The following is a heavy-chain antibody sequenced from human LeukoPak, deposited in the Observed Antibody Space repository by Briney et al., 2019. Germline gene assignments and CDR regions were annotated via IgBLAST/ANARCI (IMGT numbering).Heavy chain of an antibody. D-gene: IGHD5-18*01. CDR1: GFTFSDYY. V-gene: IGHV3-11*03. CDR2: ISSSSSYT. CDR3: ARPLGGYSYAYADY. Sequence: GGSLRLSCAASGFTFSDYYMSWIRQAPGKGLEWLSYISSSSSYTDYADSVKGRFTISRDNAKNSLYLQMNSLRAEDTAVYYCARPLGGYSYAYADYWGQGTLVTVSS. J-gene: IGHJ4*02.